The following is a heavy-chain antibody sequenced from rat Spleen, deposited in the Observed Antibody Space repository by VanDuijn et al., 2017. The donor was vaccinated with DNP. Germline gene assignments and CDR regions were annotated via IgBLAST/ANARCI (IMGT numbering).Heavy chain of an antibody. CDR3: AWELDY. V-gene: IGHV5-27*01. Sequence: EVKLVESGGGLVQPGRSLKLSCEVSGFTFTNSYMAWVRQAPKKGLEWVATISTSGSRTFYPDSVKGRFTISRDNAKSSLYLQMNSLKSEDTATYPCAWELDYWGQGVMVTVSS. J-gene: IGHJ2*01. D-gene: IGHD5-1*01. CDR2: ISTSGSRT. CDR1: GFTFTNSY.